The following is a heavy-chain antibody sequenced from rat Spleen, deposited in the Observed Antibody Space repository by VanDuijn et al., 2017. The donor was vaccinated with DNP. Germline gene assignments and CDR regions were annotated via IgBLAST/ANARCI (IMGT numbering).Heavy chain of an antibody. Sequence: EVQLVESGGGSVQPGRSLKLSCAASGFTFSAYYMAWVRQAPAKGLEWVAYIGSPAYAPYYTDSVKGRFAISRDNAKSTLYLQMDSLRSEDTATYYCTTRTGLYWGQGVMVTVSS. J-gene: IGHJ2*01. CDR2: IGSPAYAP. D-gene: IGHD4-1*01. V-gene: IGHV5-27*01. CDR3: TTRTGLY. CDR1: GFTFSAYY.